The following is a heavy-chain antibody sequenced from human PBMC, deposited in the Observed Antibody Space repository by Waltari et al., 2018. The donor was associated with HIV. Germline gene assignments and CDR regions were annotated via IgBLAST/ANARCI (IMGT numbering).Heavy chain of an antibody. J-gene: IGHJ5*02. CDR1: GGSISSSSYY. D-gene: IGHD4-17*01. Sequence: QLQLQESGPGLVKPSETLSLTCTVSGGSISSSSYYWGWIRQPPGKGLEWIGSIYYSGSTYYNPSLKSRVTISVDTSKNQFSLKLSSVTAADTAVYYCAREMTTVTTDWFDPWGQGTLVTVSS. V-gene: IGHV4-39*07. CDR2: IYYSGST. CDR3: AREMTTVTTDWFDP.